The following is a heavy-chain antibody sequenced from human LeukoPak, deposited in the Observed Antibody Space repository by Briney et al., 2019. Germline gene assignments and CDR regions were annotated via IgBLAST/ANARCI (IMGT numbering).Heavy chain of an antibody. V-gene: IGHV1-3*01. Sequence: ASVKVSCKASGYTFTSYAMHWVRQAPGQRLEWMGWINAGNGNTKYSQKFQGRVTITRDTSASTAYMELSGLKSDDTAVYYCARGPGYCSSTSCYQPPGYFYFGMDVWGQGTTVTVSS. CDR2: INAGNGNT. J-gene: IGHJ6*02. CDR3: ARGPGYCSSTSCYQPPGYFYFGMDV. CDR1: GYTFTSYA. D-gene: IGHD2-2*01.